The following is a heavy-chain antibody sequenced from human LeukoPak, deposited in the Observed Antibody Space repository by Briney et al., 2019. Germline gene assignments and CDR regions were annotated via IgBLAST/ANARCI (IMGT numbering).Heavy chain of an antibody. V-gene: IGHV4-34*01. J-gene: IGHJ4*02. Sequence: SETLSLTCNVSGASIRTYYWCWIRQPPGKGLEWIGEINHSGSTNYNPSLKSRVTISVDTSKDQFSLKLSSVTAADTAVYYCARWGRILAGPYYFDYWGQGTLVTVSS. D-gene: IGHD3-9*01. CDR2: INHSGST. CDR3: ARWGRILAGPYYFDY. CDR1: GASIRTYY.